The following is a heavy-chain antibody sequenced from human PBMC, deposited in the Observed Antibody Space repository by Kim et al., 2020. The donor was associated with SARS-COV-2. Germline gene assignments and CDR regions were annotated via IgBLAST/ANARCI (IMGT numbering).Heavy chain of an antibody. D-gene: IGHD3-16*01. Sequence: ALVKVSCKTSGYPFSSFAITWVRQAPGQGLEWMGWISPFKTNGTYTQKFQGRLTMSTDISTSTAYMELRSLRSDDTAVYYCARSMFDYSWGTSLKKEDSW. CDR2: ISPFKTNG. CDR1: GYPFSSFA. CDR3: ARSMFDYSWGTSLKKEDS. V-gene: IGHV1-18*01. J-gene: IGHJ5*01.